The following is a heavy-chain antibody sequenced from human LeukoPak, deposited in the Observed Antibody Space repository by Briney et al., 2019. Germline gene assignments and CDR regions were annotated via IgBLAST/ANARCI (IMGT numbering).Heavy chain of an antibody. CDR1: GDTFTSYY. V-gene: IGHV1-46*03. Sequence: ASVKVSCKASGDTFTSYYMHWVRQAPGQGLECMGIINPSGGSTSYAQKFQGRVTMTRDTSTSTVYMELSSLRSEDTAVYYCARETTLSGVPDYWGQGTLVTVSS. CDR2: INPSGGST. D-gene: IGHD1-14*01. J-gene: IGHJ4*02. CDR3: ARETTLSGVPDY.